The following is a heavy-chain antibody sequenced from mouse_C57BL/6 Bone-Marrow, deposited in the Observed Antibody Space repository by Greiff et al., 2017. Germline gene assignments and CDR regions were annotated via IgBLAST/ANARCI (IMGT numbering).Heavy chain of an antibody. CDR1: GFTFSSYG. J-gene: IGHJ3*01. V-gene: IGHV5-6*02. Sequence: DVKLVESGGDLVKPGGSLKLSCAASGFTFSSYGMSWVRQTPDKRLEWVATISSGGSYTYYPDSVKGRFTISRDNAKNTLYLQMSSLKSEDTAMYYCASPIYDGYYGFAYWGQGTLVTVSA. CDR3: ASPIYDGYYGFAY. D-gene: IGHD2-3*01. CDR2: ISSGGSYT.